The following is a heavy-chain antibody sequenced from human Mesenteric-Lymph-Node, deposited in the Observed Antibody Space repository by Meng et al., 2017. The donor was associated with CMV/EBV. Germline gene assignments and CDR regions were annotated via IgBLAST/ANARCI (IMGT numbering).Heavy chain of an antibody. V-gene: IGHV1-69*04. CDR3: ARVQTWYYAMDV. J-gene: IGHJ6*01. Sequence: CEASGVTAHKYAITWVRQAPGQGLEWMGRIVPVLGVPYYAQKFQGRVTITADRSTSTVYMEVRSLRFEDTAMYYCARVQTWYYAMDVWGQGTTVTVSS. D-gene: IGHD3-3*01. CDR1: GVTAHKYA. CDR2: IVPVLGVP.